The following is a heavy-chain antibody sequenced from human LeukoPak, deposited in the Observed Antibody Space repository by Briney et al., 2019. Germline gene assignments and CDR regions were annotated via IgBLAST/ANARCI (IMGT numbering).Heavy chain of an antibody. CDR1: GFTLSSYS. CDR2: IGVSSSLV. CDR3: ARDHWSPPSY. D-gene: IGHD2-8*02. V-gene: IGHV3-48*01. Sequence: PGGSLRISCVASGFTLSSYSLRWVRQDPGKGLEWVSYIGVSSSLVRYADSVKGRFTISRDNAKNSLYLQMDSLRAEDTAMYYCARDHWSPPSYWGQGTLVTVSS. J-gene: IGHJ4*02.